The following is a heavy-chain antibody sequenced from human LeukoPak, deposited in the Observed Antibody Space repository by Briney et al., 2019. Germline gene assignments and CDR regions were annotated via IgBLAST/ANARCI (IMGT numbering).Heavy chain of an antibody. V-gene: IGHV3-7*03. J-gene: IGHJ4*02. D-gene: IGHD3-10*01. CDR2: IKYDGSEQ. Sequence: GGSLRLSCAASGFTFSSYGMHWVRQAPGKGPEWVANIKYDGSEQYYVDSVKGRFSISRDNTKNLLYLQMNSLRVEDTAVYYCARDYGWSFANWGQGTLVTVSS. CDR3: ARDYGWSFAN. CDR1: GFTFSSYG.